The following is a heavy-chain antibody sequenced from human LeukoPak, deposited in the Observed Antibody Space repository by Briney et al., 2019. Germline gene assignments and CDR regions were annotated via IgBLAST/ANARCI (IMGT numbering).Heavy chain of an antibody. Sequence: ASVKVSCKASGYTFTSYYMHWVRQIPGQGLEWMGWISPYNGNTNYAQKLQGRVTMTTGTSTSTAYMELRSLTSDDTAVYYCARGGVTSVVDVWGKGTTVTISS. CDR2: ISPYNGNT. CDR3: ARGGVTSVVDV. CDR1: GYTFTSYY. V-gene: IGHV1-18*04. D-gene: IGHD4-23*01. J-gene: IGHJ6*04.